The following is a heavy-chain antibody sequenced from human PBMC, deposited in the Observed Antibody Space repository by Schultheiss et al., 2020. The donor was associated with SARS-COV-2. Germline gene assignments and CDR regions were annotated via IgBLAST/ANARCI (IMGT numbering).Heavy chain of an antibody. CDR2: INPNSGGT. V-gene: IGHV1-2*04. J-gene: IGHJ4*02. Sequence: ASVKVSCKASGYTFTGYYMHWVRQAPGQGLEWMGWINPNSGGTNYAQKFQGWVTMTRDTSISTAYMELSRLRSDDTAVYYCARGTDYDSSGTVQQWFDYWVQGTLVTVSS. CDR3: ARGTDYDSSGTVQQWFDY. D-gene: IGHD3-22*01. CDR1: GYTFTGYY.